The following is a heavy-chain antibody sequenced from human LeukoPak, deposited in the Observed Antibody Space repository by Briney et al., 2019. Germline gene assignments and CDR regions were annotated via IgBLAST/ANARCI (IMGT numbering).Heavy chain of an antibody. CDR2: INHSGST. D-gene: IGHD6-6*01. V-gene: IGHV4-34*01. Sequence: SETLSLTCAVYGGSFSGYYWSWIRQPPGKGLEWIGEINHSGSTNYNPSLKSRVTISVDTSKNQFSLKLSSVTAADTAVYYCARDHRPRGWFDPWGQGTLVTVSS. J-gene: IGHJ5*02. CDR1: GGSFSGYY. CDR3: ARDHRPRGWFDP.